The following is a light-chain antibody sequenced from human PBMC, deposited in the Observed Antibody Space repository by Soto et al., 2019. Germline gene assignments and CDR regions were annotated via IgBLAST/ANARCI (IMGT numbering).Light chain of an antibody. Sequence: QSALTQPPSASGSPGQSVTISCTGTSSDVGGYNYVSWYQQHSGKAPKLMLYEVSKRPSGVPDRFSGSKSGNTASLTVSGLQAEDEADYYCSSYAGSNNLRVFGGGTKLTFL. CDR2: EVS. CDR1: SSDVGGYNY. V-gene: IGLV2-8*01. J-gene: IGLJ3*02. CDR3: SSYAGSNNLRV.